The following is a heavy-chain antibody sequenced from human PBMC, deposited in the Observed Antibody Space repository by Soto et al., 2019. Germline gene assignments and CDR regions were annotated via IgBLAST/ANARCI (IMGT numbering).Heavy chain of an antibody. CDR3: ARLAAAGMYGMDV. Sequence: SETLSLTCAVSGGSISSSNWWSWVRQPPGKGLEWIGEIYHSGSTNYNPSLKSRVTISVDKSKSQFSLKLSSVTAADTAVYYCARLAAAGMYGMDVWGQGTTVTVSS. CDR2: IYHSGST. V-gene: IGHV4-4*02. D-gene: IGHD6-13*01. CDR1: GGSISSSNW. J-gene: IGHJ6*02.